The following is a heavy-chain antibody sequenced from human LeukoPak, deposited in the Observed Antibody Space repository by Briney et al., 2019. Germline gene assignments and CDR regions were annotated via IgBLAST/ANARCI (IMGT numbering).Heavy chain of an antibody. D-gene: IGHD2-8*02. V-gene: IGHV3-30*02. Sequence: GGSLRLSCGASGFTFSSSAMHWVRQGPGKGLEWVAYIAHHGNNKYYADSVKGRFTISRDNSKGSLYLQMNSLRADDKAVYYCAKDGSWSCTDWGQGSLVRVSS. CDR2: IAHHGNNK. CDR3: AKDGSWSCTD. CDR1: GFTFSSSA. J-gene: IGHJ4*02.